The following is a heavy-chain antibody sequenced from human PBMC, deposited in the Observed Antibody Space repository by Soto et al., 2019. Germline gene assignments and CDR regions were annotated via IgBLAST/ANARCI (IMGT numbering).Heavy chain of an antibody. Sequence: QVQLQESGPGLVKPSETLSLTCTVSGGSMSSYYWSWIRQPPGKGLEWIGYIYSSGSTNYNPSLKRRVTISVDTTKNQFSRNLNSLTAADPARYYGARHEHYWDGDCWLLTRYWGQGTLVTVSS. V-gene: IGHV4-59*08. J-gene: IGHJ4*02. CDR2: IYSSGST. D-gene: IGHD2-21*02. CDR1: GGSMSSYY. CDR3: ARHEHYWDGDCWLLTRY.